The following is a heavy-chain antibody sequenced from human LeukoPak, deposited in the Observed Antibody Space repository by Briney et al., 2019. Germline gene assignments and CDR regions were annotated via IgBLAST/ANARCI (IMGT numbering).Heavy chain of an antibody. J-gene: IGHJ4*02. CDR2: IKEGGSEE. CDR1: GFTFSSYW. Sequence: GGALRLSCAASGFTFSSYWMSWVRQAPGEGLEWVANIKEGGSEEYYADSVKGRFTISRDNAKNSVFLELNNLRAEDTAVYYCAGGRGKRITMFRVFDYWGQGVLVTVSS. V-gene: IGHV3-7*04. CDR3: AGGRGKRITMFRVFDY. D-gene: IGHD3-10*01.